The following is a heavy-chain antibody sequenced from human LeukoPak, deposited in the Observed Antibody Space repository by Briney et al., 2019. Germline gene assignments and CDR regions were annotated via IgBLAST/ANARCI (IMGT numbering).Heavy chain of an antibody. CDR1: GFTFSSYA. Sequence: GGSLRLSCADPGFTFSSYAMSWVRQAPGKGRGWGSAISGRGGRTYYADSVKGRFTISRDNSKDTLYLQMNSLRAAETALYYGANELAVAGTTLYFDQWGQGTLVTVSS. CDR3: ANELAVAGTTLYFDQ. CDR2: ISGRGGRT. V-gene: IGHV3-23*01. J-gene: IGHJ4*02. D-gene: IGHD6-19*01.